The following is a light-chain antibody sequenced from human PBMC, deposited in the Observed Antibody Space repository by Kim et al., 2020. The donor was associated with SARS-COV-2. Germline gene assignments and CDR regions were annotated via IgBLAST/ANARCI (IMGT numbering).Light chain of an antibody. CDR3: NSRDSNDNVV. Sequence: ALRQTVRITCQGDILRTYYATCYQQKPGQAPILVIYGKNTRPSGIPDRFSGSTSGNTASLTITGTQAGDEADYYCNSRDSNDNVVFGGGTQLTVL. V-gene: IGLV3-19*01. CDR1: ILRTYY. J-gene: IGLJ2*01. CDR2: GKN.